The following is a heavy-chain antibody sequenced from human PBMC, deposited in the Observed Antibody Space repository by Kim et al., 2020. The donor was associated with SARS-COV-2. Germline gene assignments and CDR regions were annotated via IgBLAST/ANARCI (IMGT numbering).Heavy chain of an antibody. J-gene: IGHJ2*01. Sequence: GGSLRLSCAASGFTFSSYAMHWVRQAPGKGLEWVAVISYDGSNKYYADSVKGRFTISRDNSKNTLYLQMNSLRAEDTAVYYCARVYCSSTSCYSGVWYFDLWGRGTLVSVSS. D-gene: IGHD2-2*01. CDR2: ISYDGSNK. V-gene: IGHV3-30-3*01. CDR3: ARVYCSSTSCYSGVWYFDL. CDR1: GFTFSSYA.